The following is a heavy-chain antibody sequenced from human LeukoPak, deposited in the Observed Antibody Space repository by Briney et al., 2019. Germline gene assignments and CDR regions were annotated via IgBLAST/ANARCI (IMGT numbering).Heavy chain of an antibody. CDR1: GASISSYC. D-gene: IGHD3/OR15-3a*01. CDR2: IYYSGST. CDR3: ARDGLHFDI. V-gene: IGHV4-59*01. Sequence: SESLSLACTVAGASISSYCWSWVRQHPGKGLEWIGYIYYSGSTNYKPSLKSRVTISVDTSKNQFSLKLSSVTAADTAVYYCARDGLHFDIWGQGTMVTVSS. J-gene: IGHJ3*02.